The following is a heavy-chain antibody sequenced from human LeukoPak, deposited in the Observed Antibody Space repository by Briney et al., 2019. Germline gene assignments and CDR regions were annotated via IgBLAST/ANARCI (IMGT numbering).Heavy chain of an antibody. V-gene: IGHV3-23*01. J-gene: IGHJ4*02. CDR3: AKDRHGYYQPVDY. CDR2: VSGSGSNT. Sequence: GGSLRLSCAASGFAFSSHAMNWVRQAPGKGLEWVSSVSGSGSNTYYTNSVKGRFTISRDNSKNTLYLEMNSLTAEDTALYYCAKDRHGYYQPVDYWGQGTLVTVSS. CDR1: GFAFSSHA. D-gene: IGHD3-22*01.